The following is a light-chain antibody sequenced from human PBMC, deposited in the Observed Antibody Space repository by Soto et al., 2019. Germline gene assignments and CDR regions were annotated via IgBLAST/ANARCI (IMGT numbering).Light chain of an antibody. J-gene: IGKJ5*01. V-gene: IGKV3-11*01. CDR1: QSVSSY. CDR2: DAS. Sequence: EIVLTPSPATLSLSPGERATLSCRASQSVSSYLAWYQQKPGQAPRLLIFDASNRATRIPPRFSGSGSATDFTLTISSLEPEDFALYYCQNRSIWPVSCGQGKRREIK. CDR3: QNRSIWPVS.